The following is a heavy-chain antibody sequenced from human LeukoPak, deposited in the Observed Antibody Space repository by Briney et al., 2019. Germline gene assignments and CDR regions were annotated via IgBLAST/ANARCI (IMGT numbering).Heavy chain of an antibody. CDR2: ISSSSSYI. J-gene: IGHJ4*02. Sequence: GGSLRLSCAASGFTFSSYSMNWVRQAPGKGLEWVSSISSSSSYIYYADSVKGRFTISRDNAKNSLYLQMNSLRAEDTAVYYCAKGHLLSYGHRVLSDYWGQGTLVTVSS. D-gene: IGHD5-18*01. CDR1: GFTFSSYS. V-gene: IGHV3-21*01. CDR3: AKGHLLSYGHRVLSDY.